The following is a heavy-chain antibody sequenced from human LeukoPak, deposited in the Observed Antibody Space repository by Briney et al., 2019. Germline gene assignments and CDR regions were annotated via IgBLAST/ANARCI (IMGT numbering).Heavy chain of an antibody. Sequence: PSETLSLTCTVSGGSISSSSYYWGWIRQPPGKGLEWIGSIYYSGSTYYNPSLKSRVTISVDTSKNQFSLKLSSVTAADTAVYYCARGSFGESPDYWGQGTLVTVSS. V-gene: IGHV4-39*01. D-gene: IGHD3-10*01. CDR1: GGSISSSSYY. CDR3: ARGSFGESPDY. CDR2: IYYSGST. J-gene: IGHJ4*02.